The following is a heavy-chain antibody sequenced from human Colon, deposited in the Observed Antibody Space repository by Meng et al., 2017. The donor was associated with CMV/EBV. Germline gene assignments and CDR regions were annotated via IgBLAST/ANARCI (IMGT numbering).Heavy chain of an antibody. CDR2: IFPDDSTT. V-gene: IGHV5-51*01. CDR1: GYSFSRYW. J-gene: IGHJ6*02. CDR3: ARRPMSSSPAGGMDV. Sequence: GESLKISCKTSGYSFSRYWIGWVRQMPGKGLEWMGIIFPDDSTTRYSPSFEGHVTISADKSITTAYLQWSSLKASDTAVYYCARRPMSSSPAGGMDVWGQGTTVTVSS. D-gene: IGHD6-13*01.